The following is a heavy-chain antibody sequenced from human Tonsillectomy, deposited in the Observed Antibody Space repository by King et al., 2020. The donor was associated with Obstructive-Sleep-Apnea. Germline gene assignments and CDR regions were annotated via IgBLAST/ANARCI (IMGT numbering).Heavy chain of an antibody. Sequence: VQLVESGGGVVQPGRFLRLSCAASGFTFSNYGMHWVRQAPGKGLEWVAFIRYDGSNKYYADSVKGRFTISRDNSKNTLYLQMNSLRAEDTAVYYCAKDVYGDYPPLYFDYWGQGTLVTVSS. CDR3: AKDVYGDYPPLYFDY. J-gene: IGHJ4*02. D-gene: IGHD4-17*01. CDR2: IRYDGSNK. CDR1: GFTFSNYG. V-gene: IGHV3-30*02.